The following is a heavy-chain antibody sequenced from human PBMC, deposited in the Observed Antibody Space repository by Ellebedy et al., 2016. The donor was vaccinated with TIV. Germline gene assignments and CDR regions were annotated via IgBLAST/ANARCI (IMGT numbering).Heavy chain of an antibody. J-gene: IGHJ4*02. CDR3: ARGHTRFLESVLGY. CDR2: IIPILGIA. V-gene: IGHV1-69*04. D-gene: IGHD3-3*01. CDR1: GGTFSSYA. Sequence: AASVKVSCKASGGTFSSYAISWVRQAPGQGLEWMGRIIPILGIANYAQKFQGRVTITADKSTSIAYMELSSLRSEDTAVYYCARGHTRFLESVLGYWGQGTLVTVSS.